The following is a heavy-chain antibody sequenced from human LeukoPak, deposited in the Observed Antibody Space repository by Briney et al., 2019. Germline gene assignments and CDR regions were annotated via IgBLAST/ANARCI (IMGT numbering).Heavy chain of an antibody. CDR1: GFTFSGSA. CDR2: VRSKANSYAT. D-gene: IGHD5-18*01. J-gene: IGHJ4*02. V-gene: IGHV3-73*01. Sequence: GWSLRLSCAASGFTFSGSAMHWVRQASGTGLEWVGRVRSKANSYATAYAPSVKGRFTITRDDSKNTAYLQMNSLKPEDTAVYYCARRTRGYSYGPPYFDYWGQGALVSVSS. CDR3: ARRTRGYSYGPPYFDY.